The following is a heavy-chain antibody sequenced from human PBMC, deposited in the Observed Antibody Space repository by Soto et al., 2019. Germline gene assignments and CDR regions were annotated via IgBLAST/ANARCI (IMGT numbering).Heavy chain of an antibody. V-gene: IGHV3-30*18. CDR3: AKDLRGCSGGSCYYFDY. CDR1: GFTFSSYG. CDR2: ISYDGSNK. Sequence: GGSLRLSCAASGFTFSSYGMHWVRQAPGKGLEWVAVISYDGSNKYYADSVKGRFTISRDNSKNTLYLQMNSLRAEDTAVYYCAKDLRGCSGGSCYYFDYWGQGTLVTVSS. J-gene: IGHJ4*02. D-gene: IGHD2-15*01.